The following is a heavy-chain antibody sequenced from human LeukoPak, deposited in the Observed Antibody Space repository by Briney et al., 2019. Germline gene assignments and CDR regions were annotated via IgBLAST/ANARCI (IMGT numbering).Heavy chain of an antibody. CDR1: GFTFSKYA. J-gene: IGHJ4*02. CDR3: GTTTLSSTWNY. D-gene: IGHD3-16*02. Sequence: GGSLRLSCTASGFTFSKYAMHWVRQAPGKGLEWEAVISYDGNNKHYADPVKGRFTVSRDNSENTLFLQMNSLRVEDTAVYYCGTTTLSSTWNYWGQGTLVTVSS. V-gene: IGHV3-30*14. CDR2: ISYDGNNK.